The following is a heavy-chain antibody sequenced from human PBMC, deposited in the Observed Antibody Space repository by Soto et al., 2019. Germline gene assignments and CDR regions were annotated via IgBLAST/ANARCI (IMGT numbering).Heavy chain of an antibody. CDR2: IIPIFGTA. J-gene: IGHJ6*02. D-gene: IGHD3-10*01. CDR3: ARDSLRITMVRGVPGDYYGMDV. CDR1: GGTFSSYA. Sequence: SVKVSCKASGGTFSSYAISWVRQAPGQGLEWMGGIIPIFGTANYAQKFQGRVTITADESTSIAYMELSSLRSEDTAVYYCARDSLRITMVRGVPGDYYGMDVWGQGTTVTVSS. V-gene: IGHV1-69*13.